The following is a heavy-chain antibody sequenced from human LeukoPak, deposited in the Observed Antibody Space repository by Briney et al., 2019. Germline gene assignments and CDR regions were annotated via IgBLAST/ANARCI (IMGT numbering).Heavy chain of an antibody. CDR1: GFTFSSYA. CDR2: ISYDGSNN. D-gene: IGHD5-24*01. Sequence: GGSLRLSCAASGFTFSSYAMHWVRQAPGKGLEWVAVISYDGSNNYYADSVKGRFTMSRDNSKNTLYLQMNSLRAEDTAVYYCAKNGDSERWLQPKFVTHWGQGTLVTVSS. J-gene: IGHJ4*02. CDR3: AKNGDSERWLQPKFVTH. V-gene: IGHV3-30*04.